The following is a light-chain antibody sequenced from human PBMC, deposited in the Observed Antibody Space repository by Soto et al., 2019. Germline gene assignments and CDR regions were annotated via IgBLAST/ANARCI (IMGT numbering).Light chain of an antibody. CDR1: QSLVHSDGNTY. V-gene: IGKV2-24*01. CDR3: MQATQPPWT. CDR2: KIS. Sequence: DVVMTQTPLSSPVTLGQPASISCRSSQSLVHSDGNTYLSWYQQRPGQPPRLLIHKISMGFSEVPARFGGSWAGTDFTLIISRVEAEDVGVYYCMQATQPPWTFGQGTKVEIK. J-gene: IGKJ1*01.